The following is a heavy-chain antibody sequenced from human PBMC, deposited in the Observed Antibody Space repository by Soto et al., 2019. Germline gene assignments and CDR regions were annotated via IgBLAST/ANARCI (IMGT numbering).Heavy chain of an antibody. J-gene: IGHJ5*02. Sequence: SVKVSFKASRYTFTSYDIFWVRQSPGQGLEWMGWIKPDSGDTHYAQNFQGRVTMTRDTSINTAYMELNNLVSDDTAVYYCARRSSTYLNEIIYDPWGQGTLVTVSS. CDR2: IKPDSGDT. V-gene: IGHV1-2*02. CDR3: ARRSSTYLNEIIYDP. CDR1: RYTFTSYD. D-gene: IGHD2-2*01.